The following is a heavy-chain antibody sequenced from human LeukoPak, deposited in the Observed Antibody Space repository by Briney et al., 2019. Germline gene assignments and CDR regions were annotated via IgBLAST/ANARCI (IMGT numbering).Heavy chain of an antibody. D-gene: IGHD1-26*01. J-gene: IGHJ4*02. Sequence: APVKVSCKASGYTFTSYGISWVRQAPGQGLEWMGWISAYNGNTNYAQKLQGRVTMTTDTSTSTAYMELMSLRSDDTAVYYCARDRGKDSGSYLDYWGQGTLVTVSS. V-gene: IGHV1-18*01. CDR3: ARDRGKDSGSYLDY. CDR1: GYTFTSYG. CDR2: ISAYNGNT.